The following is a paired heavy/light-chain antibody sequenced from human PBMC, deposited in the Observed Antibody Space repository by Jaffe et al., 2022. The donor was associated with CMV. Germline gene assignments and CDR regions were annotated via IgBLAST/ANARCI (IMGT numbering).Light chain of an antibody. CDR2: ENN. Sequence: QSVLTQPPSVSAAPGQKVSISCSGSSSNIVRNYVSWYQQLPGTAPKLLIYENNKRPSGIPDRFSGSKSGTSATLGITGLQSGDEADYYCGTWDNSLSAWVFGGGTKLTVL. V-gene: IGLV1-51*02. CDR3: GTWDNSLSAWV. CDR1: SSNIVRNY. J-gene: IGLJ3*02.
Heavy chain of an antibody. CDR2: IWYDGSNK. CDR1: GFTFSSYG. CDR3: ARGGDIRGYVERAFDI. D-gene: IGHD5-12*01. J-gene: IGHJ3*02. V-gene: IGHV3-33*08. Sequence: QVQLVESGGGVVQPGRSLRLSCTASGFTFSSYGIHWVRQAPGKGLEWVAIIWYDGSNKYYAGSVKGRFTISRDNSKNTLYLQMDSLRAEDTAVYYCARGGDIRGYVERAFDIWGQGTMVTVSS.